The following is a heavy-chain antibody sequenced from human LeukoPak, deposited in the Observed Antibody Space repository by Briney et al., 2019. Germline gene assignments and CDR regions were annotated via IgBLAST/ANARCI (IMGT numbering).Heavy chain of an antibody. Sequence: SETLSLTCTVSGGSISSYYWSWIRQPAGKGLERIGRIYTSGSTNYNPSLKSRVTMSVDTSKNQFSLKLSSVTAADTAVYYCARTYYYDSSGPSGYYFDYWGQGTLVTVSS. D-gene: IGHD3-22*01. V-gene: IGHV4-4*07. CDR3: ARTYYYDSSGPSGYYFDY. CDR1: GGSISSYY. CDR2: IYTSGST. J-gene: IGHJ4*02.